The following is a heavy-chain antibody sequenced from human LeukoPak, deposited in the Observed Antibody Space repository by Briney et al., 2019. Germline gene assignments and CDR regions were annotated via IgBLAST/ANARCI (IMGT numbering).Heavy chain of an antibody. CDR1: GYTFTSYA. Sequence: ASVKVSCKASGYTFTSYAMHWVRQAPGQRLEWMGWINAGNGDTKYSQEFQGRVTITRDTSASTAYMELSSLRSEDMAVYYCARSGGGSFYPFDPWGQGTLVTVSS. D-gene: IGHD2-15*01. CDR2: INAGNGDT. V-gene: IGHV1-3*03. J-gene: IGHJ5*02. CDR3: ARSGGGSFYPFDP.